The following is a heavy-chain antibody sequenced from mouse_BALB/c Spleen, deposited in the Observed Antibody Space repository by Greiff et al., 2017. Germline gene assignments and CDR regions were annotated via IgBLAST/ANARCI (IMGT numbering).Heavy chain of an antibody. CDR2: ISSGGST. J-gene: IGHJ4*01. D-gene: IGHD2-3*01. CDR1: GFTFSSYA. V-gene: IGHV5-6-5*01. Sequence: EVMLVESGAGLVKPGGSLKLSCAASGFTFSSYAMSWVRQTPEKRLEWVASISSGGSTYYPDSVKGRFTISRDNARNILYLQMSSLRSEDTAMYYCARGIYDGYYVPYAMDYWGQGTSVTVSS. CDR3: ARGIYDGYYVPYAMDY.